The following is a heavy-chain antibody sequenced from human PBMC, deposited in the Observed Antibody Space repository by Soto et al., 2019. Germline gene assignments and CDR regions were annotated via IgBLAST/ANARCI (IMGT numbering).Heavy chain of an antibody. CDR2: ISGSGGST. J-gene: IGHJ3*02. D-gene: IGHD3-9*01. Sequence: GGSLRLSCAASGFTFSSYAMSWVRQAPGKGLEWVSAISGSGGSTYYADSVKGRFTISRDNSKNTLYLQMNSLRAEDTAVYYCAKDSPNYDILTGYYVGKTHDAFDIWGQGTMVTVSS. CDR3: AKDSPNYDILTGYYVGKTHDAFDI. CDR1: GFTFSSYA. V-gene: IGHV3-23*01.